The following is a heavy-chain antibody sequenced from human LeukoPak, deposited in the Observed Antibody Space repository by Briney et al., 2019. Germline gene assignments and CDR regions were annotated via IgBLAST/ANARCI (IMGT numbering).Heavy chain of an antibody. CDR3: ARVGGLEMATINVDY. V-gene: IGHV1-3*01. Sequence: RASVKVSCKASGYTFTSYAMHWVRQAPGQRLEWMGWINAGNGNTKYSQKFQGRVTITRDTSASTAYMELSSLRSEDTAVYYCARVGGLEMATINVDYWGQGTLVTVSS. D-gene: IGHD5-24*01. CDR2: INAGNGNT. J-gene: IGHJ4*02. CDR1: GYTFTSYA.